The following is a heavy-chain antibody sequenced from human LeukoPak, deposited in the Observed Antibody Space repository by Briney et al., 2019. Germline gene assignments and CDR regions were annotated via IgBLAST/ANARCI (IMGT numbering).Heavy chain of an antibody. V-gene: IGHV3-66*01. CDR1: GFVVSSNY. J-gene: IGHJ4*02. CDR3: ARGHDYGDYGAFAYYFDY. D-gene: IGHD4-17*01. CDR2: IYSGGHT. Sequence: PGGSLRLSCAASGFVVSSNYMSWVRQPPGKGQEWASVIYSGGHTFYPDSVKGRFTISRDSSENMVYLQMTSLRAEDTAVYYCARGHDYGDYGAFAYYFDYWGQGTLVTVSS.